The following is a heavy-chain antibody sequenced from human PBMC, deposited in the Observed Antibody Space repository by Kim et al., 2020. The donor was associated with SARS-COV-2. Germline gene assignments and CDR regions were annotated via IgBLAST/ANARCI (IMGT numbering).Heavy chain of an antibody. CDR3: ARGYCSSTSCYFRRGMDV. Sequence: GGSLRLSCAASGFTFSSYWMSWVRQAPGKGLEWVANIKQDGSEKYYVDSVKGRFTISRDNAKNSLYLQMNSLRAEDTAVYYCARGYCSSTSCYFRRGMDVWGQGTTVTVSS. CDR1: GFTFSSYW. D-gene: IGHD2-2*01. CDR2: IKQDGSEK. V-gene: IGHV3-7*04. J-gene: IGHJ6*02.